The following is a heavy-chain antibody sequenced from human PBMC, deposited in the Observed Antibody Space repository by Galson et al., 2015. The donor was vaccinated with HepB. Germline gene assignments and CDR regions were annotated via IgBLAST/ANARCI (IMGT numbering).Heavy chain of an antibody. J-gene: IGHJ4*02. CDR3: AGGYWSYFDS. Sequence: SLRLSCAASGFTFGSYAMSWVRQTPGKGLEWVSAISGSGESTYYADSVKGRFTISRDNSKNTLYLQMNSLRAEDTAVYYCAGGYWSYFDSWGQGTLVTVSS. V-gene: IGHV3-23*01. CDR2: ISGSGEST. D-gene: IGHD3-22*01. CDR1: GFTFGSYA.